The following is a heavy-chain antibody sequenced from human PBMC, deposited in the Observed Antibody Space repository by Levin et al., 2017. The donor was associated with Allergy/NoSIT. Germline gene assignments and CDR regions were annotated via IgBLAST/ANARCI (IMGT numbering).Heavy chain of an antibody. CDR3: ATRKGDAGSFFDY. Sequence: SETLSLTCAVSGSSISSGHWWGWIRQPPGKGLEWIAYIYNTGLTYYNPSLKSRVTVSLDTSNNQFSLRLSSVTAGDTATYYCATRKGDAGSFFDYWGQGALVTVSP. D-gene: IGHD3-16*01. CDR1: GSSISSGHW. V-gene: IGHV4-28*01. J-gene: IGHJ4*02. CDR2: IYNTGLT.